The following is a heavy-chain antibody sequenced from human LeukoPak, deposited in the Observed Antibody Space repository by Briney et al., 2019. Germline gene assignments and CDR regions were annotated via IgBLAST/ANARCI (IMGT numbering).Heavy chain of an antibody. V-gene: IGHV3-23*01. J-gene: IGHJ5*01. CDR3: AKDRPNFHENSGHYYRRDGDS. D-gene: IGHD3-22*01. CDR2: MCGTAGCT. Sequence: GGSLRLSCQASGFTFYMYAMSWVRQAPGKGLEWVASMCGTAGCTFYPDSVKGRFTISRDNSKNVLYLRMDSLTAEDTAIYYCAKDRPNFHENSGHYYRRDGDSWGQGTLVTVSS. CDR1: GFTFYMYA.